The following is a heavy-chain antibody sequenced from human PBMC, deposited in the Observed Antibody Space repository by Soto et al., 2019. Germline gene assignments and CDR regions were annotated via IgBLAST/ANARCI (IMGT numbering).Heavy chain of an antibody. CDR1: GYIFVNYG. CDR3: VMVDNYVTPTPQDV. Sequence: QVQLVQSGDEVKKPGASVKVSCKASGYIFVNYGIAWVRQAPGQGLEWMGWISPYTGNTHSATKVHGRLTMTTATSTSTAYMDLGSLTSDDTAVYYCVMVDNYVTPTPQDVWGQGTTVTVSS. J-gene: IGHJ6*02. D-gene: IGHD3-16*01. V-gene: IGHV1-18*01. CDR2: ISPYTGNT.